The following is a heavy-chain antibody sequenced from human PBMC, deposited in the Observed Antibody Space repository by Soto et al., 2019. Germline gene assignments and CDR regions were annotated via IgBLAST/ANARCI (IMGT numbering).Heavy chain of an antibody. CDR3: AKDQGSSWYEIDY. CDR1: GFAVSSKY. CDR2: ISGSVGST. V-gene: IGHV3-23*01. J-gene: IGHJ4*02. Sequence: PGGSLRLSCAASGFAVSSKYMTWVRQAPGKGLEWVSTISGSVGSTYYADSVKGRFTISRDNSKNTLYLQMNSLRAEDTAVYYCAKDQGSSWYEIDYWGQGTLVTVSS. D-gene: IGHD6-13*01.